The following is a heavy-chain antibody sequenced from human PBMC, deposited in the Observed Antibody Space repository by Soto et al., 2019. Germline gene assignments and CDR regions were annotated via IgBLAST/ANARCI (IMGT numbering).Heavy chain of an antibody. CDR2: ISGSGFKK. D-gene: IGHD1-26*01. V-gene: IGHV3-23*01. J-gene: IGHJ5*02. CDR3: AKNQGVELVPLATVDWFDP. CDR1: GFIFENFG. Sequence: GGSLRLSCAASGFIFENFGMSWVRQAPGEGLEWISSISGSGFKKYYADSVKGRFTISRDNSKSTVYLELNNLSAEDTAVYHCAKNQGVELVPLATVDWFDPWGQGSVVTVSS.